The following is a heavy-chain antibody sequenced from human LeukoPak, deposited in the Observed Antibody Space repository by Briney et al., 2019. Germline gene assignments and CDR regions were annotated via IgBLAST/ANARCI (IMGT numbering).Heavy chain of an antibody. V-gene: IGHV3-48*03. Sequence: QSGGSLRLSCAASGFTFSSYEMNWVRQAPGKGLEWVSYISSSGSTIYYADSVKGRFTISRDNAKNSLYLQMNSLRAEDTAVYYCASAPRGVVAKEMRDWGQGTLVTVSS. D-gene: IGHD2-15*01. CDR3: ASAPRGVVAKEMRD. CDR1: GFTFSSYE. J-gene: IGHJ4*02. CDR2: ISSSGSTI.